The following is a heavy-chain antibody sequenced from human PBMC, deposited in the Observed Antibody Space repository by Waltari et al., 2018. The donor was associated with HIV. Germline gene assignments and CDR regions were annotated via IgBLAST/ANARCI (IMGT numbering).Heavy chain of an antibody. CDR2: IDHSGST. CDR1: GYSISSGYY. V-gene: IGHV4-38-2*01. D-gene: IGHD2-21*01. CDR3: ARVALSYGMDV. Sequence: QVQLQESGPGLVKPSETLSLTCAVSGYSISSGYYWGWIRQPPGRGLEWSGSIDHSGSTYYNPSLKSRVTISVDTSKNQFSLKLSSVTAADTAVYYCARVALSYGMDVWGQGTTVTVSS. J-gene: IGHJ6*02.